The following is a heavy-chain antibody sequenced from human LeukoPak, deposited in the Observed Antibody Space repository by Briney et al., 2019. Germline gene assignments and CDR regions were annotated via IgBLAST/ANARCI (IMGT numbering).Heavy chain of an antibody. CDR1: GYTLTESS. CDR3: APRPFYDFVWGSYRYFDY. CDR2: FDPEDGET. D-gene: IGHD3-16*02. J-gene: IGHJ4*02. Sequence: ASVKVSCKVSGYTLTESSMHWVRQAPGKGLEWMGGFDPEDGETIYAQKFQGRVTMTEDTSTDTAYMELSSLRSEDTAVYYCAPRPFYDFVWGSYRYFDYWGQGTLVTVSS. V-gene: IGHV1-24*01.